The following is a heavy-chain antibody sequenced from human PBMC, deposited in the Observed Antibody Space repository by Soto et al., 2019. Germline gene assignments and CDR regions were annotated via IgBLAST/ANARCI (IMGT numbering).Heavy chain of an antibody. V-gene: IGHV4-30-2*01. CDR2: IYHSGST. J-gene: IGHJ5*02. CDR3: ARVPTP. Sequence: TLSLPFAVSGGSISSGCYSWSWIRKALGKGMALIGYIYHSGSTYYYPYLKSRVTISVAWSKNLLSLKLSSVTAADTAVYYCARVPTPWGQGTLVTAPQ. CDR1: GGSISSGCYS.